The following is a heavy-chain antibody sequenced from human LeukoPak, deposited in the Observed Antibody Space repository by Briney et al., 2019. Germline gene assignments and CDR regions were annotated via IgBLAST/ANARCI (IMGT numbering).Heavy chain of an antibody. CDR2: MNPNSGNT. CDR3: ARGRGRWRTRPGDY. Sequence: ASVKVSCKASGYTFTSYDINWVRQATGQGLEWMGWMNPNSGNTGYAQKFQGRVTMTRNTSISTAYMELSSLRSEDTAVYYCARGRGRWRTRPGDYWGQGTLVTVSS. V-gene: IGHV1-8*01. D-gene: IGHD5-24*01. CDR1: GYTFTSYD. J-gene: IGHJ4*02.